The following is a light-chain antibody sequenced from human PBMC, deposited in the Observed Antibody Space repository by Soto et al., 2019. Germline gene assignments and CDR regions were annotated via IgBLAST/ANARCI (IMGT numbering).Light chain of an antibody. Sequence: EIVLTQSPGTLSLSPGERVTLSCRASQSVRNSYLAWYQQKPGQSPRLVIYNASTRATGIPDRFSGSGSGTDFSLTISSLEPEDFAVYYCQQYGSSPGTFGQGTKVEIK. CDR2: NAS. V-gene: IGKV3-20*01. CDR1: QSVRNSY. J-gene: IGKJ1*01. CDR3: QQYGSSPGT.